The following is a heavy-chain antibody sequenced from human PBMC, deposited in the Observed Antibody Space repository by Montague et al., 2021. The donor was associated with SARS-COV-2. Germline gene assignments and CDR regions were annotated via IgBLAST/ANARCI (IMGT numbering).Heavy chain of an antibody. Sequence: SETLSLTCSVSGGSISSYYWSWIRQSPGKGLEWIGYIFHSGITDYNPSLKSRVTISVDMSKNQFSLQLNSVTAADSAVYYCARTEYNWNDWFDPWGQGTLVTGS. D-gene: IGHD1-20*01. J-gene: IGHJ5*02. CDR3: ARTEYNWNDWFDP. CDR1: GGSISSYY. CDR2: IFHSGIT. V-gene: IGHV4-59*13.